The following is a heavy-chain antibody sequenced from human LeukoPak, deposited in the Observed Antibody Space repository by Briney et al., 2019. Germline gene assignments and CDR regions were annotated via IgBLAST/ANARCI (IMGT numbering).Heavy chain of an antibody. J-gene: IGHJ6*03. V-gene: IGHV3-33*06. CDR1: GFTFSSYG. Sequence: GGSLRLSCAASGFTFSSYGMHWVRQAPGKGLEWVAVIWYDGSNEYYADSVKGPFTISRDNSKNTLYLQMNSLRAEDTAVYYCAKALGGNYYYYVDVWGKGTTVTVSS. D-gene: IGHD3-16*01. CDR2: IWYDGSNE. CDR3: AKALGGNYYYYVDV.